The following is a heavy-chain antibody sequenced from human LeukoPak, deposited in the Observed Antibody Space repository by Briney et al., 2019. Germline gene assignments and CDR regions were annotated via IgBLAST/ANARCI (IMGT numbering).Heavy chain of an antibody. CDR1: GGTFSSYA. J-gene: IGHJ4*02. Sequence: GASVKVSCKASGGTFSSYAISWVRQAPGQELEWMGGIIPIFGTANYAQKFQGRVTITTDESTRTAYMELSSLRSEDTAVYYCARASGNYYDSSGYYRTPPRFDYWGQGTLVTVSS. D-gene: IGHD3-22*01. CDR2: IIPIFGTA. V-gene: IGHV1-69*05. CDR3: ARASGNYYDSSGYYRTPPRFDY.